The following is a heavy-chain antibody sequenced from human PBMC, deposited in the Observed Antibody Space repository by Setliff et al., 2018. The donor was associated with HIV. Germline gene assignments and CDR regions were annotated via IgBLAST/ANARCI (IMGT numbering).Heavy chain of an antibody. V-gene: IGHV4-59*01. CDR2: TYYTGST. CDR3: ARGDNYYYTSGTFHNGLDCFDF. Sequence: KTSETLSLTCTVSGGSISNYYWNWIRQPPGKGLEWIGYTYYTGSTNYDPSLKSRVTISLDTSKDQFSLKLSSVTAADTAIYYCARGDNYYYTSGTFHNGLDCFDFWGQGTMVTVSS. CDR1: GGSISNYY. D-gene: IGHD3-10*01. J-gene: IGHJ3*01.